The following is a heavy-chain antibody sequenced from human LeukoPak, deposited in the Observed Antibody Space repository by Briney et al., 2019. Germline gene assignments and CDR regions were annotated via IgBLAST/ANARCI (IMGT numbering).Heavy chain of an antibody. Sequence: SETLSVTCAVSGGSLSSGDYYSSWIRQPPGKGLEWIGYIYYSGSTYYNPSLKSRVTVSVDTSKNQFSLKLSSLTAADTAVYYCARDSAAAGIVDSWGQGTLVTVSS. V-gene: IGHV4-30-4*01. CDR1: GGSLSSGDYY. CDR3: ARDSAAAGIVDS. CDR2: IYYSGST. J-gene: IGHJ4*02. D-gene: IGHD6-13*01.